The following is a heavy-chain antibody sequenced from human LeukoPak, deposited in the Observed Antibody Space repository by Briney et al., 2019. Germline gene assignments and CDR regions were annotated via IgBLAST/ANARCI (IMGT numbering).Heavy chain of an antibody. D-gene: IGHD3-3*01. CDR3: ASPYYDFWSGYFKPWFDP. CDR1: GGTFSSYA. CDR2: IIPIFGTA. J-gene: IGHJ5*02. V-gene: IGHV1-69*13. Sequence: GASVKVSCKASGGTFSSYAISWVRQAPGQRLEWMGGIIPIFGTANYAQKFQGRVTITADESTSTAYMELSSLRSEDTAVYYCASPYYDFWSGYFKPWFDPWGQGTLVTVSS.